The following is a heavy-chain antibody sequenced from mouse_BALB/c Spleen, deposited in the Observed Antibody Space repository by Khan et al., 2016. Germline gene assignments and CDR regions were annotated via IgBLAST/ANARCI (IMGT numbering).Heavy chain of an antibody. CDR2: INTYTGEP. Sequence: QIQLVQSGPELKKPGETVKISCKASGYTFTNYGMNWVKQAPGKGLKWMGWINTYTGEPTYADDFKGRFAFSLETSASTAYLQINNLKNEDTATXSCARRREFYYAMDYWGQGTSVTVSS. CDR1: GYTFTNYG. CDR3: ARRREFYYAMDY. V-gene: IGHV9-3-1*01. J-gene: IGHJ4*01.